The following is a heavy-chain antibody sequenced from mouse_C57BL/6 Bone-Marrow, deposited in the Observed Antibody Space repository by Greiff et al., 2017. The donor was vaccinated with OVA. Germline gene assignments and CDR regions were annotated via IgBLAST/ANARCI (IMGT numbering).Heavy chain of an antibody. CDR3: ARGIDSSGPFAY. CDR2: IYPRSGNT. Sequence: QVQLQQPGAELARPGASVKLSCKASGYTFTSYGISWVKQRTGQGLEWIGEIYPRSGNTYYNEKFKGKATLTADKSSSTAYMELRSLTSEDSAVYFCARGIDSSGPFAYWGQGTLVTVSA. J-gene: IGHJ3*01. D-gene: IGHD3-2*02. CDR1: GYTFTSYG. V-gene: IGHV1-81*01.